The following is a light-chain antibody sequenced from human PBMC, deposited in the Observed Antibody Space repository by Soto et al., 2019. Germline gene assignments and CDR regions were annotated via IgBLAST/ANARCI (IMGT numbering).Light chain of an antibody. V-gene: IGLV2-14*01. Sequence: QSALTQPASVSGSPGQSITVSCTGTSSDVGGYNSVSWYQQHPGITPKLMIFEVNNRPSGVSNRFSGSKSGNTASLTISGLQAEDEADYYCTSYTNSNTYVFGTGTKLTVL. CDR1: SSDVGGYNS. CDR2: EVN. CDR3: TSYTNSNTYV. J-gene: IGLJ1*01.